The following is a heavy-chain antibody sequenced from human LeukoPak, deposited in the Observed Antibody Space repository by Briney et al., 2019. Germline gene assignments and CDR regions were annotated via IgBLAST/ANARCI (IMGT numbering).Heavy chain of an antibody. CDR2: INPNSGNT. D-gene: IGHD5-24*01. J-gene: IGHJ3*02. Sequence: GASVKVSCKASGYTFTGYYMHWVRQAPGQGLEWMGWINPNSGNTGYAQKFQGRVTMTRNTSISTAYMELSSLRSEDTAVYYCAKDFIAKTRGHSYGFNDAFDIWGQGTMVTVSS. CDR3: AKDFIAKTRGHSYGFNDAFDI. V-gene: IGHV1-8*02. CDR1: GYTFTGYY.